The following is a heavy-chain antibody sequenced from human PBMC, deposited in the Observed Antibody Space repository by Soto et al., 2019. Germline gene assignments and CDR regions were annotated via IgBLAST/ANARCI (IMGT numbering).Heavy chain of an antibody. Sequence: ASVKVSCKVSGYSLTELSMHWVRQAPGKGLEWMGCFDPEDGETIYAQKFQGRLTMTEDTSADTAYMELSSLRSEDTAVYYCATGLDDSSGCGSWGSWGQGTLVTVSS. J-gene: IGHJ5*02. CDR3: ATGLDDSSGCGSWGS. V-gene: IGHV1-24*01. CDR2: FDPEDGET. D-gene: IGHD6-19*01. CDR1: GYSLTELS.